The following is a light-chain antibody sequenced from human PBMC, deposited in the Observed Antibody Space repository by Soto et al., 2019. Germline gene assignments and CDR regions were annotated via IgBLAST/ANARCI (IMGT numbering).Light chain of an antibody. J-gene: IGKJ1*01. CDR2: DAS. CDR3: QQYGSSGT. CDR1: QSVNSN. Sequence: EIVLTQSPGTLSLSPGERATLSCRASQSVNSNLAWYQQKPGQAPWLLIYDASTRATGIPARFSGSGSGTDFTLTISRLEPEDFAVYYCQQYGSSGTFGQGTKVDIK. V-gene: IGKV3-20*01.